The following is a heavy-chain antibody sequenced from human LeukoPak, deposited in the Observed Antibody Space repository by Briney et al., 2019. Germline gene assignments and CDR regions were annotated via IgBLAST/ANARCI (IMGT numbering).Heavy chain of an antibody. D-gene: IGHD3-9*01. CDR1: GFTFSSYG. J-gene: IGHJ4*02. V-gene: IGHV3-30*18. Sequence: GGSLRLSCAASGFTFSSYGMHWVRQAPGKGLEWVAVMSFDGSHTYYADSVKGRFTISRDNSKNTLYLQMNSLRAEDTAVYYCAKERVDWRYFDYWGQGTLVTVSS. CDR2: MSFDGSHT. CDR3: AKERVDWRYFDY.